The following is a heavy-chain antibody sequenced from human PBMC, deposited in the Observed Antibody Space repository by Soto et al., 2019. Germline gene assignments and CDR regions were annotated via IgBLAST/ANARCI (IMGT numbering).Heavy chain of an antibody. CDR2: IIPIFGTA. CDR3: ARDVAVAGTMGWFDP. D-gene: IGHD6-19*01. CDR1: GGTFSSYA. V-gene: IGHV1-69*13. Sequence: ASVKVSCKASGGTFSSYATSWVRQAPGQGLEWMGGIIPIFGTANYAQKFQGRVTITADESTSTAYMELSSLRSEDTAVYYCARDVAVAGTMGWFDPWGQGTLVTVS. J-gene: IGHJ5*02.